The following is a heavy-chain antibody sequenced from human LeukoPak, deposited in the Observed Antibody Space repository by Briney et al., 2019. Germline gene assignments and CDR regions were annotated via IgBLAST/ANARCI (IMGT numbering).Heavy chain of an antibody. J-gene: IGHJ6*02. Sequence: SETLSLTCAVYGGSFSGYYWSWIRQPPGKGLEWIGEINHSGSTNYNPSLKSRVTISVDTSKNQFSLKLSSVTAADTAVYYCARDIVATIGGSYYYYYGMDVWGQGTTVTVSS. D-gene: IGHD5-12*01. CDR1: GGSFSGYY. CDR3: ARDIVATIGGSYYYYYGMDV. V-gene: IGHV4-34*01. CDR2: INHSGST.